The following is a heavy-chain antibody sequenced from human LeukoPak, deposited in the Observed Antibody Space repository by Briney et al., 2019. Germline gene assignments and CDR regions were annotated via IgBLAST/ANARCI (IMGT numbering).Heavy chain of an antibody. CDR2: IIKDGSDK. CDR1: GFTFSDYW. D-gene: IGHD3-16*01. V-gene: IGHV3-7*01. J-gene: IGHJ4*02. CDR3: TRELWPADY. Sequence: GGSLRLSCEGSGFTFSDYWMGWVRQAPGKGLEWVANIIKDGSDKYYVDSVEGRFSISRDNAKNSVYLQMSGLRVEDTAVYYCTRELWPADYWGQGILVTVSS.